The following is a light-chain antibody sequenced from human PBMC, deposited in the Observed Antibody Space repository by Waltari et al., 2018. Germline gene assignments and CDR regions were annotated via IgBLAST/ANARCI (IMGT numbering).Light chain of an antibody. V-gene: IGKV1-5*03. CDR2: KAS. Sequence: IQMTQSPSTLSASVGARVPITCRASQSISSWLAWYQQKPGKPPKLLIYKASSLESGVPSRFSGSGSGTEFTLTISSLQPDDFATYYCQQYNSYSGTFGQGTKLEIK. J-gene: IGKJ2*01. CDR3: QQYNSYSGT. CDR1: QSISSW.